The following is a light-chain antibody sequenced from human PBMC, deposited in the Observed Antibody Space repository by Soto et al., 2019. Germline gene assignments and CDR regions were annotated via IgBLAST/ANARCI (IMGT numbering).Light chain of an antibody. CDR3: QHYGSSPRT. CDR1: QSITNNY. V-gene: IGKV3-20*01. J-gene: IGKJ1*01. CDR2: GAS. Sequence: EIVLTQSPGTLSFSPGERATLSCSASQSITNNYLAWYQQKAGQVPRLLLYGASTRPTGIPDRFSGSGSGTDFTLTITRLEPDDFAVYYCQHYGSSPRTFGQGTKVEIK.